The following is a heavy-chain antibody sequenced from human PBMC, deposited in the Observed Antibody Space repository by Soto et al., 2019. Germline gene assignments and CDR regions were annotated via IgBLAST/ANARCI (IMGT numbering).Heavy chain of an antibody. CDR3: ARLLHDSSGYYYFDY. Sequence: PSETLSLTYTVSGGSIRSRGYCWVWIRQTPGKGLEWIGYIYYSGSTYNNPSLKSRVTMSVDTPKNQFSLKLNSVTAADTAVYFCARLLHDSSGYYYFDYWGQGTLDTVSS. D-gene: IGHD3-22*01. J-gene: IGHJ4*02. CDR1: GGSIRSRGYC. V-gene: IGHV4-39*01. CDR2: IYYSGST.